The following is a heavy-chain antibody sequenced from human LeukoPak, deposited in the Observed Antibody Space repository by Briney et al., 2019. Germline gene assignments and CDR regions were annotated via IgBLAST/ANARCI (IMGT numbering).Heavy chain of an antibody. CDR1: GGSISSSSYY. Sequence: PSETLSLTCTVSGGSISSSSYYWGWIRQPPGKGLEWIGSIYYSGSTYYNPSLKSRVTISVDTSKNQFSLRLSSVTAADTAVYYCAGYCSGGSCYRPDYWGQGTLVTVSS. D-gene: IGHD2-15*01. V-gene: IGHV4-39*07. CDR2: IYYSGST. CDR3: AGYCSGGSCYRPDY. J-gene: IGHJ4*02.